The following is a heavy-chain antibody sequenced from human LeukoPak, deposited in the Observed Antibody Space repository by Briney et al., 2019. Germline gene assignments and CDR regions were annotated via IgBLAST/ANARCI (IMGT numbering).Heavy chain of an antibody. V-gene: IGHV4-39*01. J-gene: IGHJ4*02. CDR3: ASLAVAGLSEGY. D-gene: IGHD6-19*01. Sequence: SETLSLTCTVSGGSISSDSYYWAWIRQPPGKGLGWIASIYYSGSTYYNPSLKSRVTISVDTSRNWFSLKLSSVTAADTAVYYCASLAVAGLSEGYWGQGTLVIVSS. CDR2: IYYSGST. CDR1: GGSISSDSYY.